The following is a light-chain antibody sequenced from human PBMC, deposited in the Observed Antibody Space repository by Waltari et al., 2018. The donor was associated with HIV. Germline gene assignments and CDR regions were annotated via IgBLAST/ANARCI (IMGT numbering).Light chain of an antibody. CDR2: EDS. CDR3: QAWDRSTVI. Sequence: YELTQPPSVSVAPGQTAIITCSGDKLGQKYAHWYQQKSGQSPVLLIYEDSKWRSGIPERFSGSISGDTATLTISGTQAEDEADYHCQAWDRSTVIFAGGTKLTVL. CDR1: KLGQKY. J-gene: IGLJ2*01. V-gene: IGLV3-1*01.